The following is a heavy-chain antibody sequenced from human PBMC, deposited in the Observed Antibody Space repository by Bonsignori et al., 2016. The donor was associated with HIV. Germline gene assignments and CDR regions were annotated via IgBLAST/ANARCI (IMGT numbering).Heavy chain of an antibody. J-gene: IGHJ4*02. V-gene: IGHV1-24*01. CDR2: FDPEDGEA. D-gene: IGHD3-3*01. CDR3: ATAQGFWSGNPTYYFDY. CDR1: GYSLTELS. Sequence: ASVKVSCKVSGYSLTELSMHWVRQAPGQGLEWMGGFDPEDGEAISAQKFQGRVTMTEDTSTDTAYMELSSLRSEDTAVYYCATAQGFWSGNPTYYFDYWGQGTLVTVSS.